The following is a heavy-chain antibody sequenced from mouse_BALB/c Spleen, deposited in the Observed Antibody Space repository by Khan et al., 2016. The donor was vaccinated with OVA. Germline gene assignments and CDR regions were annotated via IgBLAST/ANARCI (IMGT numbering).Heavy chain of an antibody. CDR2: IYPGNTDT. CDR3: TRGSCDVAWFAY. J-gene: IGHJ3*01. Sequence: VQLKESGTVLARPGASVKMSCKASGYTFTSYWMHWVKQRPGQGLEWIGDIYPGNTDTNYNQKFKGQAKLTAVPSTSTAYMELSSLTNEDSAVYNCTRGSCDVAWFAYWGAGTLVTVSA. V-gene: IGHV1-5*01. CDR1: GYTFTSYW. D-gene: IGHD2-13*01.